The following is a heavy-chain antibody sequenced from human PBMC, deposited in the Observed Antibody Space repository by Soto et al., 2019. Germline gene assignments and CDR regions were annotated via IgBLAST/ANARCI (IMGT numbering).Heavy chain of an antibody. CDR1: GFTFSSYG. D-gene: IGHD1-1*01. Sequence: QVQLVESGGGVVQPGRSLRLSCAASGFTFSSYGMHWVRQAPGKGLEWVAVIWYDGSNKYYADSVKGRFTISRDNSKKDLYLQMNGLRAEDTAVFYCVSDGIGSRRGYYCMDVWGQGTTVTVSS. V-gene: IGHV3-33*01. CDR2: IWYDGSNK. J-gene: IGHJ6*02. CDR3: VSDGIGSRRGYYCMDV.